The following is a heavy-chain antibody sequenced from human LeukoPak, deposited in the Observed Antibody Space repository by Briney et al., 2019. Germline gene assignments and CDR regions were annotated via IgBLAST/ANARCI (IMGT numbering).Heavy chain of an antibody. D-gene: IGHD5-18*01. CDR2: ISYDGSNK. V-gene: IGHV3-30*04. Sequence: QPGRSLRLSCAASGFIFSSYAMHWVRQAPGKGLEWVAVISYDGSNKYYADSVKGRFTISRDDSKNTLYLQMNSLRAEDTAVYYCARESGYSYGYNFDYWGQGTLVTVSS. CDR3: ARESGYSYGYNFDY. CDR1: GFIFSSYA. J-gene: IGHJ4*02.